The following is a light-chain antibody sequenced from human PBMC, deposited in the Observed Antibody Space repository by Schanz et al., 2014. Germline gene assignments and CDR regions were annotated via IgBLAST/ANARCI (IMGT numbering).Light chain of an antibody. CDR3: SSYTSSSTLDVV. CDR1: SSDVGGYNF. Sequence: QSALTQPRSVSGSPGQSVTISCTGTSSDVGGYNFVSWFQQHPGKAPQLLIYDVSERPSGVPDRFSGSKSGNTASLTISGLQAEDEGDYYCSSYTSSSTLDVVFGGGTKLTVL. CDR2: DVS. V-gene: IGLV2-11*01. J-gene: IGLJ3*02.